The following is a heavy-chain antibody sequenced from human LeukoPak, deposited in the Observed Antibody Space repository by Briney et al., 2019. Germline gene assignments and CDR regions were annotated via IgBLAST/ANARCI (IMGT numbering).Heavy chain of an antibody. Sequence: SETLSLTCSVSGGSVSSGTYYETWIRQPPGKGLEWIGYIYHSGSTYYNPSLKSRVTISVDRSKNQFSLKLSSVTAADTAVYYCAREYDPYAFDIWGQGTMVTVSS. V-gene: IGHV4-30-2*01. CDR3: AREYDPYAFDI. J-gene: IGHJ3*02. CDR2: IYHSGST. D-gene: IGHD2-8*01. CDR1: GGSVSSGTYY.